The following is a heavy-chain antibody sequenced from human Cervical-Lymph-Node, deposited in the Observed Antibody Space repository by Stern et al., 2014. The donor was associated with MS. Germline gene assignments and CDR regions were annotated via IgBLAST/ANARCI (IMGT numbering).Heavy chain of an antibody. J-gene: IGHJ6*02. D-gene: IGHD6-13*01. CDR3: ARGSSWYGLDV. CDR1: GGSISSGGYY. CDR2: IYYSGNT. Sequence: QVQLQESGPGLVKPSQTLSLTCTVSGGSISSGGYYWSWIRQHPGKGLEWIGYIYYSGNTYYNPSLKSLVTISVDTSKNQFSLKLSSVTAADTAVYYCARGSSWYGLDVWGQGTTVTVSS. V-gene: IGHV4-31*01.